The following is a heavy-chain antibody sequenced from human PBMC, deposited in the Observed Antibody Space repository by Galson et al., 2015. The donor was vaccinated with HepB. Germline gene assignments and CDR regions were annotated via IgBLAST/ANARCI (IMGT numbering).Heavy chain of an antibody. CDR1: GYSFTSYW. D-gene: IGHD3-3*01. CDR3: ARQPYDFWSGLNWFDP. J-gene: IGHJ5*02. Sequence: QSGAEVKQPGESLRISCKGSGYSFTSYWISWVRQMPGKGLEWMGRIDPTNSDANYSPSFQGHVTFSADKSIGTVYLEWSSLKASDTAMYYCARQPYDFWSGLNWFDPWGQGTLVTVSS. V-gene: IGHV5-10-1*01. CDR2: IDPTNSDA.